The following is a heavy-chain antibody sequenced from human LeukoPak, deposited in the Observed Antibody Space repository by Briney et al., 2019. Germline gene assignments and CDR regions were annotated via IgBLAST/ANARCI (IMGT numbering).Heavy chain of an antibody. CDR1: GFTFSSYW. CDR2: INSDGSST. CDR3: ARDLELVFYDSTAYEY. J-gene: IGHJ4*02. Sequence: PGGSLRLSCAASGFTFSSYWMHWVRQAPGKGLVWVSRINSDGSSTSYADSVKGRFTISRDNAKNTLYLQMSSPRAEDTAVYYCARDLELVFYDSTAYEYWGQGTLVTVSS. V-gene: IGHV3-74*01. D-gene: IGHD3-22*01.